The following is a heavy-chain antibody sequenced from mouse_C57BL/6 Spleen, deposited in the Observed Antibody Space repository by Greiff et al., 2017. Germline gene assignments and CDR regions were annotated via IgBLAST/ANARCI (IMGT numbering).Heavy chain of an antibody. CDR1: GFTFSDYC. CDR3: ASITADAMDY. CDR2: ISSGSSTT. V-gene: IGHV5-17*01. Sequence: EVKLVESGAGLVKPGASLKLSCAASGFTFSDYCMHWVRQAPVQGLEWVAYISSGSSTTYYADTVKGRSTISRDNATNTLFLRMTSLGSEDTARYYCASITADAMDYWGQGTSVTVSS. D-gene: IGHD1-1*01. J-gene: IGHJ4*01.